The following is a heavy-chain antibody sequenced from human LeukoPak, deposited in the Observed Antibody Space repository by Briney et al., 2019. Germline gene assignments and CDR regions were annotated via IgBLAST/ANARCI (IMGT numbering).Heavy chain of an antibody. J-gene: IGHJ3*02. CDR1: GFTFSSYG. V-gene: IGHV3-30*18. D-gene: IGHD4-17*01. CDR2: ISYDRSNK. CDR3: AKASDYGDYEFWAFDI. Sequence: PGRSLRLSCAASGFTFSSYGMHWVRQAPGKGLEWVAVISYDRSNKYYADSVKGRFTISRDNSKNTLYLQMDSLRAEDTAVYYCAKASDYGDYEFWAFDIWGQGTMVTVSS.